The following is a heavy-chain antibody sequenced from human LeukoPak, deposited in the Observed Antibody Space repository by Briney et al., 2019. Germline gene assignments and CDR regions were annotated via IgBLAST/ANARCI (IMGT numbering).Heavy chain of an antibody. CDR1: GGSISSGDYY. CDR3: ARENRYDDGIWGNAFDI. CDR2: IYYSGST. D-gene: IGHD2-21*01. Sequence: SQTLSLTCTVSGGSISSGDYYWSWIRQPPGKGLEWIGYIYYSGSTYYNPSLKSRVTISVDTSKNQFSLKPSSVTAADTAVYYCARENRYDDGIWGNAFDIRGQGTMVTVSS. V-gene: IGHV4-30-4*08. J-gene: IGHJ3*02.